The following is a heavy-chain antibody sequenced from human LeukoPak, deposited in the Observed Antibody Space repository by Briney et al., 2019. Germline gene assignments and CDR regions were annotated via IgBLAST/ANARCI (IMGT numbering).Heavy chain of an antibody. V-gene: IGHV3-48*03. CDR2: IRSSGSTT. J-gene: IGHJ4*02. CDR3: ARGVPARRFDY. Sequence: GGSLRLSCAASGFSFSNYEMKWVRQAPGKGLEWVSYIRSSGSTTYYADSVKGRFTISRDNAKNSLSLQMNSLRVEDTAVYYCARGVPARRFDYWGQGTLVTVSS. CDR1: GFSFSNYE.